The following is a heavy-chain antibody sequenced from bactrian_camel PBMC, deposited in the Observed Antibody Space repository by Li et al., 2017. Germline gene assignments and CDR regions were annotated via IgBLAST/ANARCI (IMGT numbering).Heavy chain of an antibody. CDR1: GHSRGSNC. V-gene: IGHV3S32*01. Sequence: DVQLVESGGGSVQAGGSLRLSCKVSGHSRGSNCVGWYRLPPGRAPAEREGIAAIRRDGGETWYAASVKGRFHISQDDAKKTVYLQMNSLQPDDAGVYYCAAEPKGSRRWVGYAWKCQGQGTQVTVS. D-gene: IGHD3*01. CDR2: IRRDGGET. J-gene: IGHJ4*01.